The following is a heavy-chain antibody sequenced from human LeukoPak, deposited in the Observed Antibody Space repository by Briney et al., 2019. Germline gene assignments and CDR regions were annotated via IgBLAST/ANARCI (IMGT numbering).Heavy chain of an antibody. CDR2: IYYGGST. D-gene: IGHD3-10*01. CDR1: GGSISSYY. V-gene: IGHV4-59*08. CDR3: ARCSRYYGSGSYYEAAFDI. J-gene: IGHJ3*02. Sequence: SETLSLTCTVSGGSISSYYWSWIRQPPGKGLEWIGYIYYGGSTNYNPSLKSRVTISVDTSKNQFSLKLSSVTAADTAVYYCARCSRYYGSGSYYEAAFDIWGQGTMVTVSS.